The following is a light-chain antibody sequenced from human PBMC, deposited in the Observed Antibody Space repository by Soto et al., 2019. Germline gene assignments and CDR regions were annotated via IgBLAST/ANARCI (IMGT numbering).Light chain of an antibody. Sequence: DIQLTQSPSFLSASVGDRVTITCRASQGISNYLAWYQQKPGKAPKVLIYGASTLQSGVPSRFSGSGFGTEFTLTINSLQPEDFATYYYQQLDSYPSLTFGGGTKVEFK. CDR2: GAS. J-gene: IGKJ4*01. V-gene: IGKV1-9*01. CDR3: QQLDSYPSLT. CDR1: QGISNY.